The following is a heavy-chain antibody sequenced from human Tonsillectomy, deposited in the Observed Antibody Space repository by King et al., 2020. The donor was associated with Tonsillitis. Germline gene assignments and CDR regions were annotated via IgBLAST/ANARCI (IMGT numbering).Heavy chain of an antibody. J-gene: IGHJ4*02. V-gene: IGHV3-48*01. Sequence: VQLVDSGGGLVQPGESLRLSCAASGFTFSSYSINWVRQAPGKGLEWVSYISSSSSTIYYADSVKGRFTISRDNAKNSLYLQMNSLRAEDTAVYYCARGLDYWGQGTLVTVSS. CDR3: ARGLDY. CDR2: ISSSSSTI. CDR1: GFTFSSYS.